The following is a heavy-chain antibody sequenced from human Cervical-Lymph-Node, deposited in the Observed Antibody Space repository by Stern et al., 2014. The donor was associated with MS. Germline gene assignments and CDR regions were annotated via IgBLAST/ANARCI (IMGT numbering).Heavy chain of an antibody. J-gene: IGHJ4*02. D-gene: IGHD4-23*01. CDR3: ARRCGRRSGKCFDY. Sequence: QVQLVQSGAEVKKPGSSVKVSCKASGGTFSSYTISWVRQAPGQGLEWMGRIIPILGIANYAQKFQGRVTMTRNTSISTAYMELSSLRSEDTAVYYCARRCGRRSGKCFDYWGQGTLVTVSS. V-gene: IGHV1-69*09. CDR1: GGTFSSYT. CDR2: IIPILGIA.